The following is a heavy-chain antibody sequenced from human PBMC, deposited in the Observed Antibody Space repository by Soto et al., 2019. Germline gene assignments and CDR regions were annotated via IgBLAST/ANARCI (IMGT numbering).Heavy chain of an antibody. J-gene: IGHJ4*02. CDR1: GGSFSGYY. Sequence: QVQLQQWGAGLLKPSETLSLTCAVYGGSFSGYYWSWIRQPPGKGLEWIGEINHSGSTNYNPSLKHRVTISVANSKTQFSLKLSSVTAADTAVYYCARGDYGDLLALDYWGQGTLVTVSS. CDR2: INHSGST. CDR3: ARGDYGDLLALDY. V-gene: IGHV4-34*01. D-gene: IGHD4-17*01.